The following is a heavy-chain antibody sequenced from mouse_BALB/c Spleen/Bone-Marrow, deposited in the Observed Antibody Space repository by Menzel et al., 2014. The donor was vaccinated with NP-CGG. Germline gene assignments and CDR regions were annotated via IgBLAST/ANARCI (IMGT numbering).Heavy chain of an antibody. D-gene: IGHD2-2*01. CDR1: GYTFTSYW. CDR3: ARAGGYDEFAY. CDR2: INPSKGRA. V-gene: IGHV1S81*02. J-gene: IGHJ3*01. Sequence: QVQQKHSGAELEKPGASVKLSCKASGYTFTSYWMHWVKQRPGQGLEWIGVINPSKGRAYYNEKFRRKATLPVHRSSSTAYMKLSSLTSEDSAVYYCARAGGYDEFAYCGQGTLVTVSA.